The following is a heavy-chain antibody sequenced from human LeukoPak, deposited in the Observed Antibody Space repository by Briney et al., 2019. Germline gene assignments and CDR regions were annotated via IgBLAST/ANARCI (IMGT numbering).Heavy chain of an antibody. Sequence: SETLSLTWNVSGVSISTFYWTWIRQPPGRELEWIGYIYYSGSTNYNPSLKSRVTISVDTSKNQFSLNLRSVTAADTAVYYCARVYGDYSREQFWLDPWGQGTLVTVSS. CDR1: GVSISTFY. CDR2: IYYSGST. CDR3: ARVYGDYSREQFWLDP. D-gene: IGHD4-17*01. V-gene: IGHV4-59*01. J-gene: IGHJ5*02.